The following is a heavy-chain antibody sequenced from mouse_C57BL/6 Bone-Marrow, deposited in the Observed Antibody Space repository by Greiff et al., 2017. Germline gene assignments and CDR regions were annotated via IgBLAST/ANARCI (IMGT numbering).Heavy chain of an antibody. CDR1: GFNIKDDY. V-gene: IGHV14-4*01. J-gene: IGHJ3*01. CDR2: IDPENGDT. CDR3: TTWDGGFAY. Sequence: EVQLKESGAELVRPGASVKLSCTASGFNIKDDYMHWVKQRPEQGLEWIGWIDPENGDTEYASKFQGKATITADTSSNTAYLQLSSLTSEDTAVYYCTTWDGGFAYWGQGTLVTGSA. D-gene: IGHD2-3*01.